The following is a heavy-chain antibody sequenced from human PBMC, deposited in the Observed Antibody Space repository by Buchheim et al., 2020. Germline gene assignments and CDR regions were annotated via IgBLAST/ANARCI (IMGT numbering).Heavy chain of an antibody. CDR1: SLSMTTYY. V-gene: IGHV4-59*01. D-gene: IGHD2-2*01. CDR3: AGVPAGLIGWFDP. CDR2: IDYSGST. Sequence: QVHLQESGPGLVKPSETLSLTCTVSSLSMTTYYWSWIRQPPGKGLEWIGNIDYSGSTNYNPSLKSRVTISVDTSTNQFSLKLSSVTAADTAVYYCAGVPAGLIGWFDPWGQGTL. J-gene: IGHJ5*02.